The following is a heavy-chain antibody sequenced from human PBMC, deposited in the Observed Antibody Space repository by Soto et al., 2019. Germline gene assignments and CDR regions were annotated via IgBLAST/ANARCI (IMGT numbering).Heavy chain of an antibody. CDR2: ISGSGGST. V-gene: IGHV3-23*01. Sequence: PWWSLRLSCSASVFTFSSYAMSWLRQAPGKGLEWVSAISGSGGSTYYADSVRGRFTISRDNSKNTLYLQMNSLRAEDTAVYYCAKSYDSKAPGSGYYYGMDVWGQGTTVTVSS. CDR3: AKSYDSKAPGSGYYYGMDV. J-gene: IGHJ6*02. CDR1: VFTFSSYA. D-gene: IGHD3-22*01.